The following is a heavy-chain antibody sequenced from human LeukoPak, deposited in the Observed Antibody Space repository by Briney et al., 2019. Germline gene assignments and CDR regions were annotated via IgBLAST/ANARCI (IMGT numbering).Heavy chain of an antibody. V-gene: IGHV4-59*13. J-gene: IGHJ6*02. CDR1: GGSINTYY. CDR3: AKEQSGSVHMDV. Sequence: SETLSLTCTVSGGSINTYYGSWIRQSPGKGLEWIAYIHYSGTTKYNPSLKSRVTISVDTSKNQFSLKLNSVTAADTAVYYCAKEQSGSVHMDVWGQGTTVTVSS. D-gene: IGHD3-10*01. CDR2: IHYSGTT.